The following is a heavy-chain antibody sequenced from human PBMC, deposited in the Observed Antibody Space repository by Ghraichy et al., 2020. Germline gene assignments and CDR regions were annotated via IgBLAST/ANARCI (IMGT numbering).Heavy chain of an antibody. J-gene: IGHJ4*02. CDR1: GYTFTGYY. CDR3: AAGYYDFRSGHTVDY. CDR2: INPNSGGT. D-gene: IGHD3-3*01. V-gene: IGHV1-2*02. Sequence: ASVKVSCKASGYTFTGYYMHWVRQAPGQGLEWMGWINPNSGGTNYAQKFQERVTITRDMSTSTAYMELSSLRSEDTAVYYCAAGYYDFRSGHTVDYWGQGTLVTVSS.